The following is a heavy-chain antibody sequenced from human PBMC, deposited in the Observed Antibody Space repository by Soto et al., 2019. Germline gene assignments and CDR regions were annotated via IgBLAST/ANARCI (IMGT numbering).Heavy chain of an antibody. V-gene: IGHV3-23*01. CDR2: NSGTGVSA. CDR1: GFTFSSYA. Sequence: VQLLESGGGLVQPGGSLRLACEVSGFTFSSYAMSWVRQAPGKGLEWVAANSGTGVSAQYADSVKGRFTISRDNSKNTLNLQMDSLRADDSAVYYCAKPRLVAGLIKYVDFASWGQGTLVTVSS. CDR3: AKPRLVAGLIKYVDFAS. D-gene: IGHD6-19*01. J-gene: IGHJ4*02.